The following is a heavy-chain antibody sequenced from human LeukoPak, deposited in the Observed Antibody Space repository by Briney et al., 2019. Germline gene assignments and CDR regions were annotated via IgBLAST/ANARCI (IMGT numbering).Heavy chain of an antibody. CDR1: GGAISIYY. D-gene: IGHD3-22*01. CDR3: ACLTTADAFDI. Sequence: SETLSLTCSVSGGAISIYYWSWIRQPPGKGLEWIGYIYSSGSTNYNPSLKSRVTISVDTSKNQFSLKLSSVTAADTAVYYCACLTTADAFDIWGQGTKVTVSS. J-gene: IGHJ3*02. CDR2: IYSSGST. V-gene: IGHV4-59*01.